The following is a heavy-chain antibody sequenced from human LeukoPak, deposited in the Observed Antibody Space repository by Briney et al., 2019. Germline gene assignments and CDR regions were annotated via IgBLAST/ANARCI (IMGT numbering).Heavy chain of an antibody. CDR2: IYYSGST. CDR3: ASAWIQLWLRGGPIKHYFDY. CDR1: GGSINSSSYY. Sequence: DPSETLSLTCTVSGGSINSSSYYWGWIRQPPGKGLEWIGSIYYSGSTYYNPSLKSRVTISVDTSKNQFSPKLSSVTAADTAVYYCASAWIQLWLRGGPIKHYFDYWGQGTLVTVSS. J-gene: IGHJ4*02. D-gene: IGHD5-18*01. V-gene: IGHV4-39*01.